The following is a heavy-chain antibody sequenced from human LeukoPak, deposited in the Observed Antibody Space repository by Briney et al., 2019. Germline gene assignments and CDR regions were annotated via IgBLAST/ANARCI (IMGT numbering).Heavy chain of an antibody. D-gene: IGHD6-25*01. J-gene: IGHJ6*03. V-gene: IGHV3-23*01. CDR2: ISIDGGRT. CDR3: ARKGIGSSRYQNMDV. CDR1: GFTFSSYA. Sequence: PVGSLRLSCAASGFTFSSYAMSWVRQAPGKGPEWVSTISIDGGRTYYADSVKGRFTVSRDTSKNTLYLQMNSLRAEDTAVYYCARKGIGSSRYQNMDVWGKGTTVTVSS.